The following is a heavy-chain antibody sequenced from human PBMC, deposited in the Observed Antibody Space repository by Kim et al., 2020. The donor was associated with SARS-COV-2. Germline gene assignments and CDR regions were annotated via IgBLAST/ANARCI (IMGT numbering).Heavy chain of an antibody. CDR2: INTNTGNP. V-gene: IGHV7-4-1*02. CDR3: AREYEGITGTTLDAFDI. J-gene: IGHJ3*02. Sequence: ASVKVSCKASGYTFTSYAMNWVRQAPGQGLEWMGWINTNTGNPTYAQGFTGRFVFSLDTSVSTAYLQISSLKAEDTAVYYCAREYEGITGTTLDAFDIWGQGTMVTVSS. CDR1: GYTFTSYA. D-gene: IGHD1-7*01.